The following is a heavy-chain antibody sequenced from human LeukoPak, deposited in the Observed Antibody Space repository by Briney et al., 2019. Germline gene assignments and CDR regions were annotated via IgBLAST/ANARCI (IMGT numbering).Heavy chain of an antibody. J-gene: IGHJ6*03. V-gene: IGHV3-48*01. CDR3: ASDVRGYSGDYYYYMDV. D-gene: IGHD3-22*01. CDR1: GFTFSSYK. CDR2: ISSGSSTI. Sequence: PGGSLRLSCAASGFTFSSYKMNWVRQAPGKGLEWVSYISSGSSTIYYADSVKGRFTISRDNAKNSLYLQMNSLRAEDTAVYYCASDVRGYSGDYYYYMDVWGKGTTVTVSS.